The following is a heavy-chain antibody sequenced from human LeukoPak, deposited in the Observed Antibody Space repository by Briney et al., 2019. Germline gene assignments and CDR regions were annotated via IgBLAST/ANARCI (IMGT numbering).Heavy chain of an antibody. CDR1: GYTFTGYY. J-gene: IGHJ3*02. CDR3: AGGCGSTSCYGDAFDI. CDR2: INPNSGGT. D-gene: IGHD2-2*01. Sequence: ASVKVSCKASGYTFTGYYMHWVRQAPGQGLEWMGWINPNSGGTNCAQKFQGRVTMTRDTSISTAYMELSRLRSDDTAVYYCAGGCGSTSCYGDAFDIWGQGTMVTVSS. V-gene: IGHV1-2*02.